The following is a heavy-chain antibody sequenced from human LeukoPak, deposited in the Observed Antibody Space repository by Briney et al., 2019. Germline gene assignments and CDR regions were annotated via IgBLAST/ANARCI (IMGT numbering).Heavy chain of an antibody. CDR3: ARDVSGIAAALNWFDP. J-gene: IGHJ5*02. Sequence: SETLSLTCTVSGGSISSYYWSWIRQPPGKGLEWIGYINYSGSTNYNPSLKSRVTISLDTSKNQFSLKLSSVTAADTAVYYCARDVSGIAAALNWFDPWGQGTLVTVSS. D-gene: IGHD6-13*01. CDR1: GGSISSYY. V-gene: IGHV4-59*12. CDR2: INYSGST.